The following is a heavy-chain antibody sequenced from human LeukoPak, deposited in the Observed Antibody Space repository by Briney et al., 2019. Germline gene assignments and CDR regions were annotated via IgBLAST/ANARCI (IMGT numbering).Heavy chain of an antibody. CDR1: GGPFRAFY. CDR3: ARTDWLLYPDAFDI. D-gene: IGHD3/OR15-3a*01. CDR2: VNHSGGT. J-gene: IGHJ3*02. V-gene: IGHV4-34*01. Sequence: SETLSLTCDVSGGPFRAFYWSWIRQPPGKGLEWIGEVNHSGGTNYSPSLKSRVTISLDTSKNQFSLKLSSVTAADTAVYYCARTDWLLYPDAFDIWGQGTMVTVSS.